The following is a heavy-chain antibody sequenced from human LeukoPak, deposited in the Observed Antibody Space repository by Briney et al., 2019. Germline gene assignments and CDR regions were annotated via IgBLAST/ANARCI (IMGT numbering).Heavy chain of an antibody. CDR3: ARGPRGTPGAFDI. V-gene: IGHV3-48*01. CDR1: GFTFSSFT. Sequence: GGSLRLSCAASGFTFSSFTMNWVRQAPGRGLEWIPYISSSSSAIYYADSVKGRFTISRDNAKNSLYLQMNSLRAEDTAVYYCARGPRGTPGAFDIWGQGTMVTVSS. J-gene: IGHJ3*02. CDR2: ISSSSSAI. D-gene: IGHD1-1*01.